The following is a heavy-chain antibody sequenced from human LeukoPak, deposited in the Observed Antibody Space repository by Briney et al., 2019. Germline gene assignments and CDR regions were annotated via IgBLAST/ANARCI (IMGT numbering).Heavy chain of an antibody. V-gene: IGHV4-39*07. CDR3: ARAGYGRGYYYYMDV. CDR1: GGSISSSSYY. CDR2: IYYSGST. D-gene: IGHD6-13*01. J-gene: IGHJ6*03. Sequence: PSETLSLTCTVSGGSISSSSYYWGWIRQPPGKGLEWIGSIYYSGSTYYNPSLKSRVTTSVDTSKNQFSLKLSSVTAADTAVYYCARAGYGRGYYYYMDVWGKGTTVTVSS.